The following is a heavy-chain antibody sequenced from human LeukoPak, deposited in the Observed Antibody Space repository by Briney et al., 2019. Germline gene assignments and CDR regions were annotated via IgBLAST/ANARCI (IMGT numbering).Heavy chain of an antibody. CDR2: IIPILGIA. V-gene: IGHV1-69*04. CDR3: ARGGPYDAFDI. CDR1: GGTFSSYA. J-gene: IGHJ3*02. Sequence: ASVKVSCKASGGTFSSYAISWVRQAPGQGLEWMGRIIPILGIANYAQKFQGRVTITADKSTSTAYMELSSLRSEDTAVYYCARGGPYDAFDIWGQGTMVTVS.